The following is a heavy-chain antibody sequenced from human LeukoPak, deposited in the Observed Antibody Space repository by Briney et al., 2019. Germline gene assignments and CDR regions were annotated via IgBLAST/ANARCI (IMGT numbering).Heavy chain of an antibody. D-gene: IGHD4/OR15-4a*01. CDR2: ISHDGSNK. CDR1: GFTFSSYA. CDR3: ARLGADDAFDI. V-gene: IGHV3-30-3*01. J-gene: IGHJ3*02. Sequence: GGSLRLSCAASGFTFSSYAMHWVRQAPGKGLEWVAVISHDGSNKYYADSVKGRFTISRDNSKNTLYLQMNSLRAEDTAVYYCARLGADDAFDIWGQGTMVTVSS.